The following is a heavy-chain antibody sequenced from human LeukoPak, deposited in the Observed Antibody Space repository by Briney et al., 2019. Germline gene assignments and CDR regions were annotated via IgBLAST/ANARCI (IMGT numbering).Heavy chain of an antibody. CDR3: AREDGRYYDSSGYYYFDY. V-gene: IGHV3-23*01. CDR1: GITFSSYG. CDR2: ISSTGGTT. D-gene: IGHD3-22*01. J-gene: IGHJ4*02. Sequence: GGSLRLSCAASGITFSSYGMSWVRQAPGKGLEWVSSISSTGGTTYYADSVKGRFTISRDNGKNSLYLQMNSLRAEDTAVYYCAREDGRYYDSSGYYYFDYWGQGTLVTVSS.